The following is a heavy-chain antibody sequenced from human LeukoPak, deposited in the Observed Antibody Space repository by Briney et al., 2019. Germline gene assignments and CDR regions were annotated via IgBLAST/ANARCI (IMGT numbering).Heavy chain of an antibody. CDR3: ARGGAVAGTKGNAFDI. J-gene: IGHJ3*02. CDR2: ISAYNGNT. Sequence: ASVKVSCKASGYTFTSYGISWVRQAPGQGLEWMGWISAYNGNTNYAQKLQGRVTMTTDTSTSTAYMELRSLRSDDTAVYYCARGGAVAGTKGNAFDIWGQGTMVTVSS. CDR1: GYTFTSYG. D-gene: IGHD6-19*01. V-gene: IGHV1-18*01.